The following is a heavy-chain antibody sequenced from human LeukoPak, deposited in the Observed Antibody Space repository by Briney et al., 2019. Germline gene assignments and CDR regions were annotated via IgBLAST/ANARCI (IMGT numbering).Heavy chain of an antibody. CDR1: GGSFSGYY. D-gene: IGHD3-16*01. Sequence: SETLSLTCAVYGGSFSGYYWSWIRQPPGKGLEWIGEINHSGSTNYNPSLKSRVTISVDTSKNQFSLKLSSVTAADTAVYYCARKKPGIRLRYFDYWGQGTLVTVSS. V-gene: IGHV4-34*01. CDR2: INHSGST. CDR3: ARKKPGIRLRYFDY. J-gene: IGHJ4*02.